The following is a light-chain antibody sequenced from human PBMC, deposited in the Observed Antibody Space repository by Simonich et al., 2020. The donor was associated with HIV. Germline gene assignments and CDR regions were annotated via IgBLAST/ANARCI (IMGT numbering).Light chain of an antibody. CDR3: QQYNNWPPT. CDR2: GAS. CDR1: QSVSSN. Sequence: EIVMTQSPATLSVSPGERATLSCRASQSVSSNLAWYQQKPGQAPRLLIYGASTRATGIPARCRGRGSGTEFTLTISSLQSEDFAVYYCQQYNNWPPTFGQGTKLEIK. J-gene: IGKJ2*01. V-gene: IGKV3-15*01.